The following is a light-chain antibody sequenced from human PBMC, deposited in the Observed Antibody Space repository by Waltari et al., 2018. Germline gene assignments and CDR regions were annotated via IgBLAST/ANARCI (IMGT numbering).Light chain of an antibody. Sequence: EIVLTPSPGTLSLSPGERASLPCRASQSVSSTHLAWYQLKPGQAPRLLIYTASSRATGIPDRFSGSGSGTDFTLTISRLEPEDFAVYYCQHYGTSPPITFGQGTRLEIK. J-gene: IGKJ5*01. CDR1: QSVSSTH. V-gene: IGKV3-20*01. CDR3: QHYGTSPPIT. CDR2: TAS.